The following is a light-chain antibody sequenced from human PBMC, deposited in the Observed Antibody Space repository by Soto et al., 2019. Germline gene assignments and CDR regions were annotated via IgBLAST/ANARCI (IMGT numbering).Light chain of an antibody. Sequence: QSVLTQPPSVSGAPGQRVTISCTGSSSNIGAGYDVHWYQQLPGTAPKLLIYGNSNRPSGVPDRFSGSKSGTSASLAITGLQAEDEADYYCQSDDSLVVFGGGTKLTVL. V-gene: IGLV1-40*01. CDR2: GNS. J-gene: IGLJ2*01. CDR1: SSNIGAGYD. CDR3: QSDDSLVV.